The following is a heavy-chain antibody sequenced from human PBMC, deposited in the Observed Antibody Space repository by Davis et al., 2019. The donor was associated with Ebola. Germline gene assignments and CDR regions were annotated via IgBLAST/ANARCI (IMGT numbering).Heavy chain of an antibody. V-gene: IGHV1-18*01. J-gene: IGHJ6*02. Sequence: ASVKVSCKASGYTFTSYGISWVRQAPGQGLEWMGWISAYNGNTNYAQKLQGRVTMTTDTSISTAYMELSRLRSDDTAVYYCARQGDYSYYYYGMDVWGQGTTVTVSS. CDR1: GYTFTSYG. CDR2: ISAYNGNT. D-gene: IGHD4-17*01. CDR3: ARQGDYSYYYYGMDV.